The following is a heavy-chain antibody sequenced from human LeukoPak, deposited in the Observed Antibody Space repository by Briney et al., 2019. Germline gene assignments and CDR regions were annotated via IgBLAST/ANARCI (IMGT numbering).Heavy chain of an antibody. Sequence: SETLSLTCTVSGGSISSSSYYWGWIRQPPGKGLEWIGSIYYSGSTYYDPSLKSRVTISVDTSKNQFSPKLSSVTAADTAVYYCARGPNYYDSSGYYPFDYWGQGTLVTVSS. D-gene: IGHD3-22*01. J-gene: IGHJ4*02. CDR1: GGSISSSSYY. V-gene: IGHV4-39*07. CDR2: IYYSGST. CDR3: ARGPNYYDSSGYYPFDY.